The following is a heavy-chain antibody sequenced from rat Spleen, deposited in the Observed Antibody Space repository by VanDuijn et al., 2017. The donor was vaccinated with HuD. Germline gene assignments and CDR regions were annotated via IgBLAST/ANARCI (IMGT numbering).Heavy chain of an antibody. CDR2: ISYDGSST. Sequence: EVQLVESDGGLVQPGRSLKLSCAASGFTFSDYYMAWVRQAPTKGLEWVATISYDGSSTYYRDSVKGRFTISRDNAKSTLYLQMDSLRSEDTATYYCARHSYYSSYWYFDFWGPGTMVTVSS. CDR3: ARHSYYSSYWYFDF. V-gene: IGHV5-29*01. CDR1: GFTFSDYY. J-gene: IGHJ1*01. D-gene: IGHD1-2*01.